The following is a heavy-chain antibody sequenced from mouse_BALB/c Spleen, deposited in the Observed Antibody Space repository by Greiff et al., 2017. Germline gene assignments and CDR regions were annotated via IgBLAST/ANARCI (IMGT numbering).Heavy chain of an antibody. CDR3: AREDYDRYDGYAMDY. Sequence: VQLKQSGPELVKPGASVKMSCKASGYTFTSYVMHWVKQKPGQGLEWIGYINPYNDGTKYNEKFKGKATLTSDKSSSTAYMELSSLTSEDSAVYYCAREDYDRYDGYAMDYWGQGTSVTVSS. CDR2: INPYNDGT. J-gene: IGHJ4*01. CDR1: GYTFTSYV. D-gene: IGHD2-14*01. V-gene: IGHV1-14*01.